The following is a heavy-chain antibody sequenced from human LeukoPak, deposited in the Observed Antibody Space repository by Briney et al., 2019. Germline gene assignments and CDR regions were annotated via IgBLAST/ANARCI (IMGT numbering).Heavy chain of an antibody. CDR2: ISSNGGST. D-gene: IGHD5-18*01. CDR1: GFTFSSYA. J-gene: IGHJ4*02. V-gene: IGHV3-64D*06. Sequence: PGGSLRLSCSASGFTFSSYAMHWVRQAPGKGLEYVSAISSNGGSTYYANSVKGRFTISRDNSKNTLYLQMSSLRAEDTAVYYCVKDWERVYSSMSPFDYWGQGTLVTVSS. CDR3: VKDWERVYSSMSPFDY.